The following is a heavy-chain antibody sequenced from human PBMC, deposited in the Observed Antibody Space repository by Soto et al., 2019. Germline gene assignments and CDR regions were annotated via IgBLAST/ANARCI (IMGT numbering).Heavy chain of an antibody. D-gene: IGHD3-9*01. CDR1: GDSISSGHW. CDR3: TTPYYDILTGYYAVDY. J-gene: IGHJ4*02. CDR2: IYPTGST. V-gene: IGHV4-4*02. Sequence: SETLSLTCAVSGDSISSGHWWTWVRQSPGRGLEWVAEIYPTGSTNYNPSLKSRVAVSIDKSNNYFSLKLSSVTSADTAMYYCTTPYYDILTGYYAVDYWGQGTLVTVSS.